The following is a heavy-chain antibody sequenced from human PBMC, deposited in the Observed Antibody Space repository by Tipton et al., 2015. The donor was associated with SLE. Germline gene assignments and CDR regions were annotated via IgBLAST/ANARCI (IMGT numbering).Heavy chain of an antibody. D-gene: IGHD4-17*01. CDR2: IFHSGNA. CDR1: GGSISDRAHY. J-gene: IGHJ4*02. CDR3: ARPVTNS. Sequence: TLSLTCTVSGGSISDRAHYWGWIRQHPGKGLEWIGYIFHSGNAYYNPSLKSRVTISVDMSRYLFSLRLNSVTAADTAVYYCARPVTNSWGQGALVTVSS. V-gene: IGHV4-31*03.